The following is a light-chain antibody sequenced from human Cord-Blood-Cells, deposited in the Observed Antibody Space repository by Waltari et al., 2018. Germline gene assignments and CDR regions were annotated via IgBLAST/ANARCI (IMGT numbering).Light chain of an antibody. J-gene: IGLJ3*02. CDR3: CSYAGSYTWV. CDR1: SSDLGGYND. V-gene: IGLV2-11*01. Sequence: QSALTQPRSVSGSPGQSVTISCTGTSSDLGGYNDVSWYQQHPGKAPKLMIYEVSKRPSGVPDRFSGSKSGNTASLTISGLQAEDEADYYCCSYAGSYTWVFGGGTKLTVL. CDR2: EVS.